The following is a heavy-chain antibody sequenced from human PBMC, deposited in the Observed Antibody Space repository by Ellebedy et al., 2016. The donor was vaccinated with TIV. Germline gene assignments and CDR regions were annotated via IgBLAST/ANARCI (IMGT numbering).Heavy chain of an antibody. J-gene: IGHJ4*02. Sequence: GESLKISCAASGFTFSNYWMTWVRQAPGKGLEWVANIKQDGSERYYVDSVKGRFAISRDNAKNSLYLQMNSLGVEDTAVYYCARDQWLGRAYYFDSWGQGTLVTVSS. CDR1: GFTFSNYW. D-gene: IGHD6-19*01. CDR3: ARDQWLGRAYYFDS. V-gene: IGHV3-7*01. CDR2: IKQDGSER.